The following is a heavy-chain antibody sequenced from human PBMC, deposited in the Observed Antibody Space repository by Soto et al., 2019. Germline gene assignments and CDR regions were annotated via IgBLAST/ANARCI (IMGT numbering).Heavy chain of an antibody. V-gene: IGHV2-5*02. J-gene: IGHJ4*02. Sequence: QITLKESGPTLVKPTETHTLTCSFSGFSLTSTAVGVNWIRQPPGKALEWLALIYWDDDNHFSPSLKSRLSVTKDTSKNQVVLTMTNMDPVDTATYYCAHGSGWLSDYWGQGILVTVSS. CDR2: IYWDDDN. CDR1: GFSLTSTAVG. D-gene: IGHD6-19*01. CDR3: AHGSGWLSDY.